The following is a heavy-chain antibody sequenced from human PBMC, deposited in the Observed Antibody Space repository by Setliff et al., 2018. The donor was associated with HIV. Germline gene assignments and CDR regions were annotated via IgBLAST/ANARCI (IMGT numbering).Heavy chain of an antibody. CDR1: GFTFISYS. CDR2: VSSSSSYI. Sequence: GGSLRLSCAASGFTFISYSMNWVRQAPGKGLEWVSSVSSSSSYIYYADSVKGRFTISRDNAKNSLYLQMNSLGAEDTAVYYCAKDNLYSSGIYQFDYWGQGTMVTVSS. CDR3: AKDNLYSSGIYQFDY. J-gene: IGHJ4*02. D-gene: IGHD3-10*01. V-gene: IGHV3-21*04.